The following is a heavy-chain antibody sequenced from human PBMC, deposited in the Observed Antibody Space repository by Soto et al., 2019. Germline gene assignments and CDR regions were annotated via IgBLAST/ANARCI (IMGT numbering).Heavy chain of an antibody. CDR3: ARGCSGGSCYSYYYYYMDV. V-gene: IGHV3-23*01. J-gene: IGHJ6*03. D-gene: IGHD2-15*01. CDR2: ISGGGGST. CDR1: GFTFSSYA. Sequence: GGSLRLSCAASGFTFSSYAMSWVRQAPGKGLEWVSTISGGGGSTYFADSVKGRFTISRDNSKNTLYLQMNSLRAEDTAVYYCARGCSGGSCYSYYYYYMDVWGKGTTVTVSS.